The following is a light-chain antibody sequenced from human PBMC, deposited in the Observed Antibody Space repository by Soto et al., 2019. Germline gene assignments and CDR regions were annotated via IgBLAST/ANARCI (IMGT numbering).Light chain of an antibody. CDR3: QSYDNSLSVYV. CDR2: GNS. V-gene: IGLV1-40*01. Sequence: QSVLTQPPSVPGAPGQRVTISCTGSSSNIGAHYDVHWYQQLPGTAPKLLIYGNSNRPSGVPDRFSGSKSGTSASLAITGLQAEDEADYYCQSYDNSLSVYVFGTGTKVTV. CDR1: SSNIGAHYD. J-gene: IGLJ1*01.